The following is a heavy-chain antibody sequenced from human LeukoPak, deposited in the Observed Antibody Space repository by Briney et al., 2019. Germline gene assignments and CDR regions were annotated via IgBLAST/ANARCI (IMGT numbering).Heavy chain of an antibody. CDR1: GGSISSYY. CDR3: ARGSPLDWYFDL. V-gene: IGHV4-59*01. CDR2: MYSSEST. Sequence: SETLSLTCTVSGGSISSYYWSWIRQPPGKGLEWIGYMYSSESTKYNPSLKSRVTISVDTPGNQFSLKLTSLTAADTAVYYCARGSPLDWYFDLWGRGTLVTVSS. J-gene: IGHJ2*01.